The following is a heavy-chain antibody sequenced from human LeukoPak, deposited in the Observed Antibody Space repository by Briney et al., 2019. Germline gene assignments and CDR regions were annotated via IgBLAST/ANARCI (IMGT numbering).Heavy chain of an antibody. CDR3: VRGGYYFDY. J-gene: IGHJ4*02. V-gene: IGHV3-7*01. CDR1: GFTVSSNY. D-gene: IGHD3-22*01. CDR2: INQDGSEK. Sequence: GGSLRLSCAASGFTVSSNYMNWVRQAPGKGLEWVANINQDGSEKYYVDSVKGRFTISRMYLQMNSLRAEDTAVYYCVRGGYYFDYWGQGTLVTVSS.